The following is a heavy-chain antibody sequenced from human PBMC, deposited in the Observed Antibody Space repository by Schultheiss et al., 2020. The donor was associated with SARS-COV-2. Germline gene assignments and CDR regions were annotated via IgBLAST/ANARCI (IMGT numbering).Heavy chain of an antibody. V-gene: IGHV3-11*01. J-gene: IGHJ6*03. Sequence: GESLKISCAASGFTFSDYYMSWIRQAPGKGLEWVSYISSSGSTIYYADSVKGRFTISRDNSKNTLYLQMNSLRAEDTAVYYCAKDRWELLRFFYYMDVWGKGTTVTVSS. D-gene: IGHD1-26*01. CDR2: ISSSGSTI. CDR3: AKDRWELLRFFYYMDV. CDR1: GFTFSDYY.